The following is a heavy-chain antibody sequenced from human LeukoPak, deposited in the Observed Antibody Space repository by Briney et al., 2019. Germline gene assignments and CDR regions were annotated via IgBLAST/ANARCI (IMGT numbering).Heavy chain of an antibody. J-gene: IGHJ5*02. CDR1: GFTFSSYG. D-gene: IGHD1-1*01. Sequence: GGSLRLSCAASGFTFSSYGMHWVRQAPGKGLEWVAVIWYDGSNKYYADSVKGRFTISRDHSKNTLYLQMNSLRAEDTAVYYCAREKIPVERTNWFDPWGRGTLVTVSS. V-gene: IGHV3-33*01. CDR3: AREKIPVERTNWFDP. CDR2: IWYDGSNK.